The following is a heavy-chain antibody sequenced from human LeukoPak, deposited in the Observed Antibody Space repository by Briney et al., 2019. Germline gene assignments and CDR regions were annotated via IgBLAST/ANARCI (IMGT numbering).Heavy chain of an antibody. Sequence: GGSLRLSCAASGFTFSNAWMNWVHQAPGKGLEWVGRIKSKTDGGTTDYAAPVKGRFTISRDDSRHTLYLQVNSLKTEDTAVYYCTTGNWGSFSYWGQGTLVTVSS. CDR3: TTGNWGSFSY. J-gene: IGHJ4*02. CDR1: GFTFSNAW. V-gene: IGHV3-15*01. CDR2: IKSKTDGGTT. D-gene: IGHD7-27*01.